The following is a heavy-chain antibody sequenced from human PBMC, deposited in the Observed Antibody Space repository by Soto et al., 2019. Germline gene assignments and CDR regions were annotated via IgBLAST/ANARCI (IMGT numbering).Heavy chain of an antibody. CDR2: ISYDGSNK. J-gene: IGHJ4*02. CDR1: GFTFSSYA. D-gene: IGHD3-3*01. Sequence: GGSLRLSCAASGFTFSSYAMHWVRQAPGKGLEWVAVISYDGSNKYYADSVKGRFTISRDNSKNTLYLQMNSLRAEDTAVYYCARDQNVLRFLEWLSVFDYWGQGTLVTVSS. V-gene: IGHV3-30-3*01. CDR3: ARDQNVLRFLEWLSVFDY.